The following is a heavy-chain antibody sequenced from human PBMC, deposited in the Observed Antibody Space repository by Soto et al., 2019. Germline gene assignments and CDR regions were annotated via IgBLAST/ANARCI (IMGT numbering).Heavy chain of an antibody. CDR2: ISDDGKNK. V-gene: IGHV3-30*03. Sequence: SGGSLRLSCAASGFTFSNYGMHWVRQAPGKGLEWVAVISDDGKNKYYADSVKGRFTISRDNSKNTVYLQMNSLRAEDTAVYYCARAPPQPEPYVFDYWGQGILVTVSS. D-gene: IGHD3-10*02. CDR3: ARAPPQPEPYVFDY. J-gene: IGHJ4*02. CDR1: GFTFSNYG.